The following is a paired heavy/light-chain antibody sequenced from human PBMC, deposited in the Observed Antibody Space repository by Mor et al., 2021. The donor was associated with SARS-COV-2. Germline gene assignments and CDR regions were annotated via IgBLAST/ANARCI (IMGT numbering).Light chain of an antibody. V-gene: IGKV2-30*01. J-gene: IGKJ4*02. Sequence: DVLMTQSPLSLPVTLGQPASISCRSSQSLVYSDGNTYLNWFQQRPGQSPRRLIYKVSNRDSGVPDRFSGSGSGTDFTLKISRVEAEDVGVYYCMQGTHWPLTFGGGTKVEIK. CDR1: QSLVYSDGNTY. CDR2: KVS. CDR3: MQGTHWPLT.
Heavy chain of an antibody. CDR1: GYTFTTYG. Sequence: QVQLVQSGAEVKKPGASVKVSCVASGYTFTTYGISWVRQAPGQGLEWMGWISGHNGNANSARKLLGRLTMTTDTSTTTAYMELRSLRSDDTAMYYCVRDEKSSCRGDTCNYFDYWGQGTLVTVSS. CDR3: VRDEKSSCRGDTCNYFDY. V-gene: IGHV1-18*01. CDR2: ISGHNGNA. D-gene: IGHD2-15*01. J-gene: IGHJ4*02.